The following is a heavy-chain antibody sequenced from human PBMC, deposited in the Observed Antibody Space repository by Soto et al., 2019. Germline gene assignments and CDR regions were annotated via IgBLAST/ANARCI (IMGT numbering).Heavy chain of an antibody. Sequence: PGGSLRLSCAASGFTFSSYSMNWVRQAPGKGLEWVSSISSSSSYIYYADSVKGRFTISRDNAKNSLYLQMNSLRAEDTAVYYCARDPHDILTGYSPWAFDIWGQGTMVTVSS. D-gene: IGHD3-9*01. V-gene: IGHV3-21*01. CDR1: GFTFSSYS. CDR2: ISSSSSYI. J-gene: IGHJ3*02. CDR3: ARDPHDILTGYSPWAFDI.